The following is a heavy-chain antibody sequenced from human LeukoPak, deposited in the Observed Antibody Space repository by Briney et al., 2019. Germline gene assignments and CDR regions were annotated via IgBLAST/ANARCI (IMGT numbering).Heavy chain of an antibody. CDR2: IYHSGST. J-gene: IGHJ4*02. CDR1: GYSISSGYY. D-gene: IGHD6-13*01. Sequence: PLETLSLTCAVSGYSISSGYYWGWIRQPPGKGLEWIGSIYHSGSTYYNPSLKSRVTISVDTSKNQFSLKLSPVTAADTAVYYCARLKSAAGNYYFDYWGQGTLVTVSS. CDR3: ARLKSAAGNYYFDY. V-gene: IGHV4-38-2*01.